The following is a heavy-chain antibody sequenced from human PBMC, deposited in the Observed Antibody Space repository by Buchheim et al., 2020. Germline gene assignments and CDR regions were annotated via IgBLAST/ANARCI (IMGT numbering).Heavy chain of an antibody. V-gene: IGHV3-30*04. CDR1: GFTFSTYP. Sequence: QVQLVESGGGVVQPGRSLRLSCAASGFTFSTYPMHWVRQGPGKGLEWVAVISYDGSNKYYADSVKGRFTISRDTSKNTLYLQMNSLRVEDTAVYYCARDTVSDYWGQGTL. CDR3: ARDTVSDY. D-gene: IGHD4-11*01. CDR2: ISYDGSNK. J-gene: IGHJ4*02.